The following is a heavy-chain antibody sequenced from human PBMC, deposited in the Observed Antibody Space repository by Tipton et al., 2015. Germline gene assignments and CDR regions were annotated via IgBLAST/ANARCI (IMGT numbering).Heavy chain of an antibody. V-gene: IGHV4-4*07. Sequence: TLSLTCTVSGESISGYYWSWIRQPAGKGLEWIGRIYPTGDTNYNPSLESRVTMSVHTSKNQFSLKLSSVTAADTAVYYCARHLYYYYYGMDVWGQGTTVTVSS. CDR3: ARHLYYYYYGMDV. J-gene: IGHJ6*02. CDR1: GESISGYY. CDR2: IYPTGDT.